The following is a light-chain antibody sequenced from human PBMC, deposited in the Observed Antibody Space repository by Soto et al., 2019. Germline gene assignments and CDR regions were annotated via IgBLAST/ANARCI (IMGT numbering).Light chain of an antibody. CDR3: QQLNSYPLI. Sequence: DIQLTQSPSFLSASVGDRVTITCRASQGISSYLAWYQQKPGKAPKLLIYAASTLQSGVPSRFSGSGSGTEFTLTISSLQPEDFATYYGQQLNSYPLIFGGGTKVEIK. CDR2: AAS. CDR1: QGISSY. V-gene: IGKV1-9*01. J-gene: IGKJ4*01.